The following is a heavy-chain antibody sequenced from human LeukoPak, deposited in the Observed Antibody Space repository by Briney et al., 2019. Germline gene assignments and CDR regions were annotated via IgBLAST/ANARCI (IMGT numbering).Heavy chain of an antibody. CDR3: AREDIVATGWFDP. CDR2: ISYDGSNK. Sequence: GGSLRLSCAASGFTFSSYAMHWVRQAPGKGLEWVAIISYDGSNKYYADSVKGRFTISRDNSKNTLYLQMNSLRAEDTAVYYCAREDIVATGWFDPWGQGTLVTVSS. D-gene: IGHD5-12*01. CDR1: GFTFSSYA. J-gene: IGHJ5*02. V-gene: IGHV3-30*04.